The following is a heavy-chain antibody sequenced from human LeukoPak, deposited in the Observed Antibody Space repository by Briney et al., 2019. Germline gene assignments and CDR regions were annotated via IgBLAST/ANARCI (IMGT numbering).Heavy chain of an antibody. CDR3: AREGTGTTFRYFDL. V-gene: IGHV4-39*07. CDR2: IYYSGST. J-gene: IGHJ2*01. Sequence: SETLSLTCTVSGGSISSSSYYWGWIRQPPGKGLEWIGSIYYSGSTYYNPSLKSRVTISVDTSKNQFSLKLSSVTAADTAVYYCAREGTGTTFRYFDLWGCGTLVTVSS. D-gene: IGHD1-7*01. CDR1: GGSISSSSYY.